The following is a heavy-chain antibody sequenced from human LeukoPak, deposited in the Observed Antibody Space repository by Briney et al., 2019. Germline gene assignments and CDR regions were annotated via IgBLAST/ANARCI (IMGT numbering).Heavy chain of an antibody. Sequence: SETLSLTCTVSGDSITSYYWSWIRQPPGKGLEWIGYIYYSGSTNYNPSLKSRVTISVDTSKNQFSLKLSSVTAADTAVYYCARVRPGSGSLYDYYYYMDVWGNGTTVTVSS. D-gene: IGHD2-15*01. J-gene: IGHJ6*03. CDR1: GDSITSYY. CDR2: IYYSGST. V-gene: IGHV4-59*12. CDR3: ARVRPGSGSLYDYYYYMDV.